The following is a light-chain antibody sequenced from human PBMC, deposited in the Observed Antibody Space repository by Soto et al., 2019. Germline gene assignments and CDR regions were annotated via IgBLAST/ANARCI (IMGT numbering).Light chain of an antibody. V-gene: IGLV2-14*01. CDR1: NSDVGGYKF. CDR3: SSYTSASTVL. J-gene: IGLJ2*01. Sequence: QSVLTQPASVSGSLGQSITISCTGTNSDVGGYKFVSWYQQHAGKAPKLMIYEVSNRPSGVSNRFSGSKSGNTASLTISGLQAEDEADYYCSSYTSASTVLFGGGTKLTVL. CDR2: EVS.